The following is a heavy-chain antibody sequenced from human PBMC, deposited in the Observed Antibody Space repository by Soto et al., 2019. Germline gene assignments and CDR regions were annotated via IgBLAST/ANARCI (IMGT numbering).Heavy chain of an antibody. J-gene: IGHJ4*02. V-gene: IGHV4-30-4*01. D-gene: IGHD4-17*01. Sequence: SETLSLTCTVSGGSISTGAYYWNWIRQPPGKGLEWIGYIYYSGGTYYNPSLESRVTISVDTSRDQFSLRLTSVTAADTAVYYCARGLRAYGGNPYFDYWGQGTLVTVST. CDR1: GGSISTGAYY. CDR2: IYYSGGT. CDR3: ARGLRAYGGNPYFDY.